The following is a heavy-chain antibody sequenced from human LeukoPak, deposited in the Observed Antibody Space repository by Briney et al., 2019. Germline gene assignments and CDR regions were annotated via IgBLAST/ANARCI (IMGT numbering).Heavy chain of an antibody. CDR3: AKGGGRYSGYDFFDY. CDR2: VLFDGSDQ. V-gene: IGHV3-30*04. D-gene: IGHD5-12*01. J-gene: IGHJ4*02. CDR1: GFNFNTYA. Sequence: PGRSLRLSCAASGFNFNTYAMKWVRQAPGKGLEWLAVVLFDGSDQYYADSVQGRFTISRDDSQNTLYLQMDSLRAEDTAVYYCAKGGGRYSGYDFFDYWGQGTLVTVSS.